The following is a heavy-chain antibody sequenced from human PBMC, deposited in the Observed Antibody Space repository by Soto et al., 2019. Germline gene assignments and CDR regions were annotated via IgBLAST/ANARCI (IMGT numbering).Heavy chain of an antibody. CDR2: ISGNGARA. V-gene: IGHV3-23*01. J-gene: IGHJ4*02. Sequence: GGSLRLSCASSGFTFDNYVMTWVRQAPGKGLEWVAGISGNGARAYYGDSVKGRFIVSRDNSKNTQYLQMNSLRVEDTALYYCAKRFDDSSTWSFDHWGLGTLVTVSS. CDR3: AKRFDDSSTWSFDH. CDR1: GFTFDNYV. D-gene: IGHD6-6*01.